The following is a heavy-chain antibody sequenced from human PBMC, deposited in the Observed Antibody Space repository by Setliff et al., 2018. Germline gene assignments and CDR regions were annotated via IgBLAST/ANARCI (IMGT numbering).Heavy chain of an antibody. V-gene: IGHV1-8*01. D-gene: IGHD6-19*01. CDR2: MNPNSGNT. CDR3: AREEVGRYSSGWYISSDNWFDP. CDR1: GYSFSDYD. Sequence: GASVKVSCKASGYSFSDYDINWVRQAAGQGLEWMGWMNPNSGNTGYAQKFQGRVTMTRNTSISTAYMELSRLRSDDTAVYYCAREEVGRYSSGWYISSDNWFDPWGQGTLVTVSS. J-gene: IGHJ5*02.